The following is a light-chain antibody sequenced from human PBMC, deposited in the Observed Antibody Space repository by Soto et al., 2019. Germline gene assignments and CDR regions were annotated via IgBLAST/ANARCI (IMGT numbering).Light chain of an antibody. CDR1: SSDVGGYNY. Sequence: QSALTQPPSASGSPGQSVTISCTGTSSDVGGYNYVSWYQQYPGKAPKLMIYEVSKRPSGVHDRFSGSKSGNTASLTVSGLQAEDEADYYCSSYAGSNEGVFGTGTKVTVL. V-gene: IGLV2-8*01. CDR2: EVS. J-gene: IGLJ1*01. CDR3: SSYAGSNEGV.